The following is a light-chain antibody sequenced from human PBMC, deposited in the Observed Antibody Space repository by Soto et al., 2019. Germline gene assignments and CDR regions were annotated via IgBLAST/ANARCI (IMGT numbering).Light chain of an antibody. CDR2: LGS. V-gene: IGKV2-28*01. Sequence: DIVMTQSPLSLPVTPGEPASISCRSSQSLLHSNGYNYLDWYLQKPGQSPQLLVYLGSSRASGVPDRFSRSRSGTDFTLRISRLEAEDVGFYYCMQALQPPPAFGQGTKLEIK. CDR3: MQALQPPPA. J-gene: IGKJ2*01. CDR1: QSLLHSNGYNY.